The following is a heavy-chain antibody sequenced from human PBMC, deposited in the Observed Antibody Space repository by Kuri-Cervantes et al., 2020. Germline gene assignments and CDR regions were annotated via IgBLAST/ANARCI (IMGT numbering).Heavy chain of an antibody. Sequence: SLKISCAASGFTFDDYAMHWVRQAPGKGLEWVSGISWNSGSIGYADSVKGRFTISRDNAKNSLYLQMNSLRAEDTALYYCVKDDWNDVSGTFDYWGQGTLVTVSS. CDR1: GFTFDDYA. J-gene: IGHJ4*02. V-gene: IGHV3-9*01. CDR2: ISWNSGSI. D-gene: IGHD1-1*01. CDR3: VKDDWNDVSGTFDY.